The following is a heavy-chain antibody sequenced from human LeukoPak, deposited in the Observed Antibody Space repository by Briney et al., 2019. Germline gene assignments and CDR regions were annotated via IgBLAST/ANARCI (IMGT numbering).Heavy chain of an antibody. CDR3: ARCGPPPDNTAMVSRWFDP. CDR1: GGSFSGYY. Sequence: ASETLSLTCAVYGGSFSGYYWSWIRQPPGKGLEWIGEINHSGSTNYNPSLKSRVTISVDTSKNQFSLKLSSVTAADTAVYYCARCGPPPDNTAMVSRWFDPWGQGTLVTVSS. J-gene: IGHJ5*02. V-gene: IGHV4-34*01. D-gene: IGHD5-18*01. CDR2: INHSGST.